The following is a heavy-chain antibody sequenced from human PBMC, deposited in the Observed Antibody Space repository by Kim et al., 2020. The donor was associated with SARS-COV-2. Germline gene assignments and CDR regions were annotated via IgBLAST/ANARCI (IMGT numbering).Heavy chain of an antibody. V-gene: IGHV3-23*01. CDR3: AKAKRKVGTMVRGVIDYYGMDV. CDR2: ISGSGGST. J-gene: IGHJ6*02. CDR1: GFTFSSYA. D-gene: IGHD3-10*01. Sequence: GGSLRLSCAASGFTFSSYAMSWVRQAPGKGLEWVSAISGSGGSTYYADSVKGRFTISRDNSKNTLYLQMNSLRAEDTAVYYCAKAKRKVGTMVRGVIDYYGMDVWGQGTTVTVSS.